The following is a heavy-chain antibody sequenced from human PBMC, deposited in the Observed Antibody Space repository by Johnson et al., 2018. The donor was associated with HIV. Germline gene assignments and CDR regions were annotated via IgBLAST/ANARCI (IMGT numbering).Heavy chain of an antibody. Sequence: VQLVESGGGVVQPGRSLRLSCAASGFTFSNYYMSWVRQAPGKGLEWVANMNQGASEKNYVDSVKGRFTISRDNAKNSLYLQMNSLRPEDTAVYYCARDPSRLRQSDFWGQGTMVTVAS. CDR2: MNQGASEK. V-gene: IGHV3-7*01. CDR3: ARDPSRLRQSDF. CDR1: GFTFSNYY. D-gene: IGHD3-16*01. J-gene: IGHJ3*01.